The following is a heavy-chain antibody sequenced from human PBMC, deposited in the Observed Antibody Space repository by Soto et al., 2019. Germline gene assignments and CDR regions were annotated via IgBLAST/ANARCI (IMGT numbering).Heavy chain of an antibody. D-gene: IGHD6-13*01. J-gene: IGHJ6*02. CDR3: ARVPQGAAAGDYYCGMDV. Sequence: GGSLRLSCAASGFTFSSYAMHWVRQAPGKGLEWVAVISYDGSNKYYADSVKGRFTISRDNSKNTLYLQMNSLRAEDTAVYYCARVPQGAAAGDYYCGMDVWGQGTTVTVSS. CDR1: GFTFSSYA. CDR2: ISYDGSNK. V-gene: IGHV3-30*04.